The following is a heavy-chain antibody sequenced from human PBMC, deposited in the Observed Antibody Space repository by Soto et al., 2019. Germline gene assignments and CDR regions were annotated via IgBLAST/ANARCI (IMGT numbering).Heavy chain of an antibody. CDR3: ARDRYSSSSSYYFDY. CDR1: GFTFSDYY. V-gene: IGHV3-11*06. J-gene: IGHJ4*02. Sequence: QVQLVESGGGLVKPGGSLRLSCAASGFTFSDYYMSWIRQAPGKGLEWVSYISSSSSYTNYADSVKGRFTISRDNAKNSLYLQMNSLRAEDTAVYYCARDRYSSSSSYYFDYWGQGTLVTVSS. D-gene: IGHD6-6*01. CDR2: ISSSSSYT.